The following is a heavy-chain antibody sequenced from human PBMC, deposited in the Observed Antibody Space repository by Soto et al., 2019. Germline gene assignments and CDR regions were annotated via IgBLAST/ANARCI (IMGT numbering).Heavy chain of an antibody. Sequence: QVQLVQSGGEVKKPGASVKVSCKTSGYTFINYGITWVRQAPGQGLEWMGWISTFNGNTNYAQKFQGRVTMTRDTSTTTAYMELRTLRSDDTAMYYCTTENTGTRPTVALDFWAQGTLVTVSS. J-gene: IGHJ4*02. CDR2: ISTFNGNT. D-gene: IGHD6-19*01. CDR3: TTENTGTRPTVALDF. V-gene: IGHV1-18*04. CDR1: GYTFINYG.